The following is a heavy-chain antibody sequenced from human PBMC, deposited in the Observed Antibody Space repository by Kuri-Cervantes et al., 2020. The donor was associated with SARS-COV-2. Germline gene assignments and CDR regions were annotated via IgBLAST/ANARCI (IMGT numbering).Heavy chain of an antibody. Sequence: ASVKVSCKASGYTFTSYGISWVRQAPGQGLEWMGWINPNSGGTNYAQKFQGRVTMTRDTSTSTVYMELSSLRSEDTAVYYCARRGHDLTGYCTYFDYWGQGTLVTVSS. CDR2: INPNSGGT. CDR3: ARRGHDLTGYCTYFDY. V-gene: IGHV1-2*02. J-gene: IGHJ4*02. D-gene: IGHD3-9*01. CDR1: GYTFTSYG.